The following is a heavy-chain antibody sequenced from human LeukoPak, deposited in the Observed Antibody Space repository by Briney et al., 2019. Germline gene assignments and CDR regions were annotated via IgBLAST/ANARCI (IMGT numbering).Heavy chain of an antibody. J-gene: IGHJ3*02. D-gene: IGHD2-15*01. Sequence: GGSLRLFCAASGFTFSSYGMQWVRQTPGKGLEWVAFIRYDGSNKYYGDSVKGRFTISRDNSKNTLYLQMNSLRAEDTAVYYCAKAYFNCSGGSCYYPDAFDIWGQGTMVTVSS. CDR3: AKAYFNCSGGSCYYPDAFDI. V-gene: IGHV3-30*02. CDR2: IRYDGSNK. CDR1: GFTFSSYG.